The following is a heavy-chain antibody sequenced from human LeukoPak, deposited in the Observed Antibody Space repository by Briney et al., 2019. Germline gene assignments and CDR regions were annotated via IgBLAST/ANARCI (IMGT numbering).Heavy chain of an antibody. J-gene: IGHJ6*02. Sequence: SQTLSLTCTVSGVSISSGDYYWSWLRQHPGKDLEWIGYIFYSGNTYYNPSLKSRVTISLDTSKNQFSLKLSSVTAADTAVYYCAGGVLPAYYGMDVWGQGTTVTVSS. V-gene: IGHV4-31*03. CDR3: AGGVLPAYYGMDV. CDR1: GVSISSGDYY. D-gene: IGHD1-26*01. CDR2: IFYSGNT.